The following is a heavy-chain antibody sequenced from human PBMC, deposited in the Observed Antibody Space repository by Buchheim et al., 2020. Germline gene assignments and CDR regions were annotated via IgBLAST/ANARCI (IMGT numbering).Heavy chain of an antibody. D-gene: IGHD6-13*01. CDR2: MNPNRGNT. Sequence: QVRLVQSGAELKKPGASVKVSCKASGYTFTSYDINWVRQATGQGLEWMGWMNPNRGNTGYAQKFQGRVTMSRNTSISTAYMELSSLRSEDTAVYYCARGDLEGYSSSWFSDYHYYGMDVWGQGTT. CDR1: GYTFTSYD. CDR3: ARGDLEGYSSSWFSDYHYYGMDV. V-gene: IGHV1-8*01. J-gene: IGHJ6*02.